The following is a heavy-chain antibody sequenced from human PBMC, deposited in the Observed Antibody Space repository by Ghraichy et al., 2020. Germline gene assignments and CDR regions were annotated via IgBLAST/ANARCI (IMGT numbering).Heavy chain of an antibody. CDR3: AKKGILDGSGSSGGDGYYYGMDV. V-gene: IGHV3-30*18. CDR1: GFTFSSYG. CDR2: ISYDGSNK. Sequence: GGSLRLSCAASGFTFSSYGMHWVRQAPGKGLEWVAVISYDGSNKYYADSVKGRFTISRDNSKNTLYLQMNSLRAEDTAVYYCAKKGILDGSGSSGGDGYYYGMDVWGQGTTVTVSS. J-gene: IGHJ6*02. D-gene: IGHD3-10*01.